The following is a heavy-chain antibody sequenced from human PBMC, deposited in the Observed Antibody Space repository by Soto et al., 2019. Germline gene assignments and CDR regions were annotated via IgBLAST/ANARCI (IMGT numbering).Heavy chain of an antibody. Sequence: SETLSLTCAVSGGSVTSGSYYWSWIRQPPGKGLEWIGYIYYSGSTNYNPSLKSRVTISADTSKNQFSLKVRSVTAADTAIYYCARAISTGYNILTGYYMDYWGQGALVTVS. V-gene: IGHV4-61*01. CDR3: ARAISTGYNILTGYYMDY. CDR2: IYYSGST. D-gene: IGHD3-9*01. J-gene: IGHJ4*02. CDR1: GGSVTSGSYY.